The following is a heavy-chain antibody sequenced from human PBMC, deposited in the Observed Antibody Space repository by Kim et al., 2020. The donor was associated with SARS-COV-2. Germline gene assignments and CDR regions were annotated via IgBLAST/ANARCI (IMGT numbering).Heavy chain of an antibody. J-gene: IGHJ6*02. CDR1: GYTFTSYD. D-gene: IGHD6-13*01. CDR2: MNPNSGNT. Sequence: ASVKVSCKASGYTFTSYDINWVRQATGQGLEWMGWMNPNSGNTGYAQKFQGRVTMTRNTSISTAYMELSSLRSEDTAVYYCATSYSSSWPYYYYYGMDVWGQGTTVTVSS. V-gene: IGHV1-8*01. CDR3: ATSYSSSWPYYYYYGMDV.